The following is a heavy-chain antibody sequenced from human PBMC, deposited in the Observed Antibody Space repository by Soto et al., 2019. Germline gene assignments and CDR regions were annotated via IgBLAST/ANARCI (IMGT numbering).Heavy chain of an antibody. CDR3: ARGITGKFDY. CDR1: GFTFSSYA. Sequence: EVQLLESGGGLVQPGGSLRLSCAASGFTFSSYAMSWVRQAPGKGLEWVSAISGSGGNTYYADSVKGRFTISRDNSNSTLYLQMNSLRAEDTAVYYCARGITGKFDYWGQGTLVTVSS. CDR2: ISGSGGNT. V-gene: IGHV3-23*01. J-gene: IGHJ4*02. D-gene: IGHD1-20*01.